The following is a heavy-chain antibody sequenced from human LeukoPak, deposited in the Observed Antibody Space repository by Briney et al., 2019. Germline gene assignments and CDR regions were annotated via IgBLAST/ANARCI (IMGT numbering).Heavy chain of an antibody. CDR2: IRSKAFGGTT. D-gene: IGHD5-24*01. CDR3: VRLGRDGYTYGAAY. CDR1: GFTFGDYA. J-gene: IGHJ1*01. Sequence: PGRSLRLSCTTSGFTFGDYAMSWVRQAPGRGLEWVGFIRSKAFGGTTEYAASVRGRFTISRDDSKSIAYLQMNSLEAEDTAVYYCVRLGRDGYTYGAAYWGQGTLVTVSS. V-gene: IGHV3-49*04.